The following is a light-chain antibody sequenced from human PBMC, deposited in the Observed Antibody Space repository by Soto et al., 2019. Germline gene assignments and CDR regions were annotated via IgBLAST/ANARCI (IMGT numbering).Light chain of an antibody. CDR3: QKYNSAPT. Sequence: EIVLTQSPGTLSLSPGERATLSCRASQSVSSSYLAWYQQKPGQAPRLLIYDASNRATGIPARFSGSGSGTDFTLTISSLQPEDVATYYCQKYNSAPTFGQGTKVDIK. J-gene: IGKJ1*01. CDR1: QSVSSSY. CDR2: DAS. V-gene: IGKV3-20*01.